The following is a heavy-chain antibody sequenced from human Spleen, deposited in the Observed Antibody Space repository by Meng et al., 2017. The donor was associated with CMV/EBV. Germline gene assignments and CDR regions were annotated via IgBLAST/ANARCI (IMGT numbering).Heavy chain of an antibody. CDR3: ARDYTPVVTALNQH. J-gene: IGHJ1*01. V-gene: IGHV3-21*06. Sequence: GESLKISCAASGFSFSRNAMVWVRQAPGKGLEWVSSISGSSSYIYYADSVKGRFTIFRDNAKNSLYLQMNSLRAEDTAVYYCARDYTPVVTALNQHWGQGTLVTVSS. CDR2: ISGSSSYI. CDR1: GFSFSRNA. D-gene: IGHD4-23*01.